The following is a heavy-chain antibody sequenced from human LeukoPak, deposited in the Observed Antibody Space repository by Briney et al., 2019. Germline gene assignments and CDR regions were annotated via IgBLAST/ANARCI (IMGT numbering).Heavy chain of an antibody. Sequence: SETLSLTCTVSGGSISSYYWSWIRQPAGKGLEWIGRIYTSGSTNYNPSLKSRVTMSVDTSKNQFSLKLSSVTAADTAVYYCAREAHRDIVVVPAPIWFDPWGQGTLVTVSS. J-gene: IGHJ5*02. CDR1: GGSISSYY. V-gene: IGHV4-4*07. CDR2: IYTSGST. CDR3: AREAHRDIVVVPAPIWFDP. D-gene: IGHD2-2*01.